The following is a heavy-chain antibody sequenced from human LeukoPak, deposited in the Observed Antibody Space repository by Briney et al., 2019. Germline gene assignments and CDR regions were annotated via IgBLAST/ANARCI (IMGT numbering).Heavy chain of an antibody. CDR3: ASDHGSGFWSGYSSSFDY. CDR2: ISSGSSYL. D-gene: IGHD3-3*01. V-gene: IGHV3-21*01. CDR1: GFTFSTYS. Sequence: GGSLRLSCAASGFTFSTYSMNWVRQAPGKGREGVSSISSGSSYLYYADSLKGRFTISRDNAKNSTYLQMNRMRAEDTAVYYCASDHGSGFWSGYSSSFDYWGQGTLVTVSS. J-gene: IGHJ4*02.